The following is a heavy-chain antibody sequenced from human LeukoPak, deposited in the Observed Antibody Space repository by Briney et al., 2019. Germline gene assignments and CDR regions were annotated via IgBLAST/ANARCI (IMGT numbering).Heavy chain of an antibody. Sequence: PGGSLRLPCAASGFTFSSYAMHWVRQAPGKGLEWVAVISYDGSNKYYADSVKGRFTISRDNSKNTLYLQMNSLRAEDTAVYYCARDDAFDIWGQGTMVTVSS. CDR2: ISYDGSNK. CDR1: GFTFSSYA. CDR3: ARDDAFDI. J-gene: IGHJ3*02. V-gene: IGHV3-30-3*01.